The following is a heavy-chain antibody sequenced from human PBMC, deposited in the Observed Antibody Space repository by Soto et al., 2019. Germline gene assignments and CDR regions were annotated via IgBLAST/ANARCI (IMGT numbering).Heavy chain of an antibody. Sequence: PETLSITCTVSGDSISSYYWSWIRQPPGKGLEWIGYIYYSGSTNYNPSLKSRVTISVDTSKTQFSLKLSSVTAADTAVYYCARAIPTTPGYYMEGWGKGTRVTFS. D-gene: IGHD2-2*02. CDR1: GDSISSYY. CDR3: ARAIPTTPGYYMEG. J-gene: IGHJ6*03. V-gene: IGHV4-59*01. CDR2: IYYSGST.